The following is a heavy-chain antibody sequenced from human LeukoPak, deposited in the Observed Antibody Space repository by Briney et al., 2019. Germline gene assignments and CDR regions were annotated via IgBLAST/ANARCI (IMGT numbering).Heavy chain of an antibody. V-gene: IGHV4-34*01. D-gene: IGHD3-10*01. CDR1: GGSFSGYY. CDR2: INHSGST. CDR3: ARGSLGAGWALDF. Sequence: SETLSLTCDVYGGSFSGYYWSWIRRPPGKGLEWIGEINHSGSTNYNPSLKSRVTISVDTSKNQFSLKLSYVTAADTAVYYCARGSLGAGWALDFWGQGTMVTVSS. J-gene: IGHJ3*01.